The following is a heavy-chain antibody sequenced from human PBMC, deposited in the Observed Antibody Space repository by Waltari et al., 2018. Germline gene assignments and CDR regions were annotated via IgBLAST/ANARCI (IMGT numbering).Heavy chain of an antibody. CDR2: INGDGSTT. CDR3: ARGGTPGSFDY. Sequence: EVQLVESGGGSVQPGGSLRVSCAASGFAFITYGMHWVRHAPGNGLVWVSHINGDGSTTNYADSVKGRFTISRDNAKNTLYLQMNSLGVEDTAVYFCARGGTPGSFDYWDQGTLVTVSS. D-gene: IGHD3-10*01. CDR1: GFAFITYG. J-gene: IGHJ4*02. V-gene: IGHV3-74*01.